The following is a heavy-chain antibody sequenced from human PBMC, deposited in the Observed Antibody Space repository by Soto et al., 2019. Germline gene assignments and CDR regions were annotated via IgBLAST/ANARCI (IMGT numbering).Heavy chain of an antibody. CDR3: ARLGTTAKEGIAAAGIDY. V-gene: IGHV4-39*01. CDR2: LYYSGST. CDR1: GGSISSSSYY. D-gene: IGHD6-13*01. Sequence: KSSETLSLTCTVSGGSISSSSYYWGWIRQPPGKGLEWIGSLYYSGSTYYNPSLKSRVTISVDTSKYLFTLKLSSVSSAVTAVYYCARLGTTAKEGIAAAGIDYWGQGTLVTVSS. J-gene: IGHJ4*02.